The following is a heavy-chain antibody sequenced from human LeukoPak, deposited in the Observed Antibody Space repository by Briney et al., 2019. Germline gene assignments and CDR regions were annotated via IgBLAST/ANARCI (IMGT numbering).Heavy chain of an antibody. V-gene: IGHV4-59*08. J-gene: IGHJ4*02. D-gene: IGHD4-11*01. CDR1: GGSISSYY. CDR3: AGGGLGGITAYSNYLFDY. CDR2: IYYSGST. Sequence: SETLSLTCTVSGGSISSYYWSWIRQFPGKGLEWIGYIYYSGSTNYNPSLKSRVTISLDTSKNQFSLKLSSVTAADTAVYYCAGGGLGGITAYSNYLFDYWGQRTLVTVSS.